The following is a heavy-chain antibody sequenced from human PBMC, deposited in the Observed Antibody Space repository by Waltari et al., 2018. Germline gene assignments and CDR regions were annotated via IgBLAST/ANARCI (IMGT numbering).Heavy chain of an antibody. J-gene: IGHJ4*02. CDR1: GFTFINVW. V-gene: IGHV3-15*01. Sequence: EVQLVESGGGLVKPGGSLRLSCAASGFTFINVWMTWVRQAPGKGRRWVGRIKSKAAGGTIEYAAPVEGRFTISRDDSKNTMYMQMNNLKTEDTAMYYCATVVKTPSGYDYWGQGTLVTVSS. CDR2: IKSKAAGGTI. CDR3: ATVVKTPSGYDY. D-gene: IGHD3-9*01.